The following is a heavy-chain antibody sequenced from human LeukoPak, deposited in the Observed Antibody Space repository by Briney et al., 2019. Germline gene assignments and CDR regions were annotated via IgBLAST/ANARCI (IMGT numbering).Heavy chain of an antibody. V-gene: IGHV3-30-3*01. D-gene: IGHD3-22*01. CDR2: ISYDGINK. Sequence: QPGGSLRLSCAASGFIFSSYVMHWVRQAPGKGLEWVAGISYDGINKYYADSVKGRFTISRDNPKNTMSLQMNSLRADDTAVYYCATGYDSSGYPDYWGQGTLVTVSS. J-gene: IGHJ4*02. CDR1: GFIFSSYV. CDR3: ATGYDSSGYPDY.